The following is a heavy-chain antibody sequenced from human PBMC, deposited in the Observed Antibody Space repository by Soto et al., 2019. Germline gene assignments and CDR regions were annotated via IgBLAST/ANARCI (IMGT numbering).Heavy chain of an antibody. J-gene: IGHJ3*02. Sequence: GASVKVSCKASGYTFTSYGISWVRQAPGQGLEWMGWISAYNGNTNYAQKLQGRVTMTTDTSTSTAYMELRSLRSDDTAVYYCARSRITMVRGLRAFDIWGQGTMVTVPS. CDR1: GYTFTSYG. CDR3: ARSRITMVRGLRAFDI. CDR2: ISAYNGNT. V-gene: IGHV1-18*04. D-gene: IGHD3-10*01.